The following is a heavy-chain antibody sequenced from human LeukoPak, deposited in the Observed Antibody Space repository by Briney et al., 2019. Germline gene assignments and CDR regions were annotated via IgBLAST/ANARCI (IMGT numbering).Heavy chain of an antibody. D-gene: IGHD2-2*01. CDR1: GFTSSSYG. CDR2: IRYDGRKK. J-gene: IGHJ6*03. Sequence: NPGGSLRLSCAASGFTSSSYGMHWVRQARGKGVEWVAFIRYDGRKKYYADSVKVRFTISRDNSKNTLYLQMNSLRAEDTAVYYCAKCSSTSCYYYYYYMDVWGKGTTVTISS. V-gene: IGHV3-30*02. CDR3: AKCSSTSCYYYYYYMDV.